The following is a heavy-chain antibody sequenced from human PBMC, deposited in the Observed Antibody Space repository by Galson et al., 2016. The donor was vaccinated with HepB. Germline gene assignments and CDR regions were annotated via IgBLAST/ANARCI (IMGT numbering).Heavy chain of an antibody. CDR1: GASFTGCY. CDR2: INYRGNT. J-gene: IGHJ4*02. Sequence: TLSLTCAVSGASFTGCYWTWIRQSPGRGLEWIGEINYRGNTNYSPSVRGRATLSVDAARNQFSLTLYSVTAADAATYFCACHIWRPTRVSVSGRRFDSWGQGIQVIVSS. D-gene: IGHD5/OR15-5a*01. CDR3: ACHIWRPTRVSVSGRRFDS. V-gene: IGHV4-34*01.